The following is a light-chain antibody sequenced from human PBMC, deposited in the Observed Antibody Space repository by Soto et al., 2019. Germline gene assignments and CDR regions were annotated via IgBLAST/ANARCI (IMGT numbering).Light chain of an antibody. CDR3: RQSYSTPWT. V-gene: IGKV1-39*01. Sequence: DIQMTQSPSSLSASVVDRVTITCLASQSISSYLNWYQQKPGKAPKLLIYAASSLQSGVPSRFSGSGSGTDFTLTISSLQPEDFATYYCRQSYSTPWTFGQGTKVDIK. CDR1: QSISSY. J-gene: IGKJ1*01. CDR2: AAS.